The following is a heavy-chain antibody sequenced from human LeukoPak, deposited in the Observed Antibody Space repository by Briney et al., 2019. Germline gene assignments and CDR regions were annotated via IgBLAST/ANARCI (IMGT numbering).Heavy chain of an antibody. D-gene: IGHD6-13*01. CDR1: GFTPSSYA. CDR3: AKAAAAPGFDF. CDR2: VSGSGDRM. Sequence: GGSLRLSCAASGFTPSSYALNWVRRAPGKGLEWVATVSGSGDRMYHADSVKGRFTISRDNSKNTIYLQMDSLRAEDTALYYCAKAAAAPGFDFWGQGTLVTVSS. J-gene: IGHJ4*02. V-gene: IGHV3-23*01.